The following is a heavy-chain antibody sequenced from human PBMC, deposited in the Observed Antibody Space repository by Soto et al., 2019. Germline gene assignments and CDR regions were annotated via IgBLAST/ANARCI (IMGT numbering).Heavy chain of an antibody. CDR1: GYTFTSYG. J-gene: IGHJ4*02. CDR2: ISAYNGNT. D-gene: IGHD2-2*01. V-gene: IGHV1-18*01. CDR3: AISPLYCSSTSCPLSYYFDY. Sequence: ASVKVSCTASGYTFTSYGISCVRQAPGQGLEWMGWISAYNGNTNYAQKLQGRVTMTTDTSTSTAYMELRSLRSDDTAVCYCAISPLYCSSTSCPLSYYFDYWGQGTPVTVSS.